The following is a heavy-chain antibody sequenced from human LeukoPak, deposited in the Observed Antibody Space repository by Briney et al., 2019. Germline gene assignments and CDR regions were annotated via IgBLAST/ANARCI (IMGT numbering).Heavy chain of an antibody. Sequence: SGGSLRLSCAASGFTFSTSDMHWVRQAPGKGLQWVAFISYDGSNKHYADSVQGRCTISRDNSKNTLYLQMNSLRAEETAVYYCAKISPTLPYDSRGWFDPWGQGTLVTVSS. CDR2: ISYDGSNK. V-gene: IGHV3-30*02. D-gene: IGHD3-3*01. J-gene: IGHJ5*02. CDR1: GFTFSTSD. CDR3: AKISPTLPYDSRGWFDP.